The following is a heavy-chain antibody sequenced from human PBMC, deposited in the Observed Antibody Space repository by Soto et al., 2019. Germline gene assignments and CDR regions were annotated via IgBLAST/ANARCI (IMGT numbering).Heavy chain of an antibody. CDR3: ARXIYDSDTGPNFQYYFDS. D-gene: IGHD3-22*01. CDR1: GYSFAVYW. V-gene: IGHV5-10-1*01. J-gene: IGHJ4*02. Sequence: HGESLKISCKGSGYSFAVYWITWVRQKPGKGLEWMGRIDPSDSQTYYSPSFRGHVTISVTKSITTVFLQWGSLRASDTAMYYCARXIYDSDTGPNFQYYFDSWGQGTPVTVSS. CDR2: IDPSDSQT.